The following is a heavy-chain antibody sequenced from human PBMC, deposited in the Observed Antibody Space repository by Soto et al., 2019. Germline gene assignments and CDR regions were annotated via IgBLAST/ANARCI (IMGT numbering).Heavy chain of an antibody. Sequence: GGSLRLSCASSGFTFSSYSMSWVRQAPGKGLEWVSAISGSGGTTYYADSVKGRFTISRDNSKNTLYLQMNSLRAEDTAVYYCAKGMIQLWNWGQGTLVTVSS. CDR1: GFTFSSYS. CDR3: AKGMIQLWN. V-gene: IGHV3-23*01. J-gene: IGHJ4*02. CDR2: ISGSGGTT. D-gene: IGHD5-18*01.